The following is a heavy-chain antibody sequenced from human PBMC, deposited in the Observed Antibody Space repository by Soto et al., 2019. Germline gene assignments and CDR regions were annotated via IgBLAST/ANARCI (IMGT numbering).Heavy chain of an antibody. CDR1: GFTSSSYA. V-gene: IGHV3-30-3*01. CDR3: ARPDYGSGSYPDY. J-gene: IGHJ4*02. D-gene: IGHD3-10*01. Sequence: QVQLVESGGGVVKPGRSLRLSCTASGFTSSSYAMHWVRQAPGKGLGWVAVISYDGSNKYYADSVKGRFTISRDNSKNTLFLQMNSLRAEDTAVYYCARPDYGSGSYPDYWGQGTLVTVSS. CDR2: ISYDGSNK.